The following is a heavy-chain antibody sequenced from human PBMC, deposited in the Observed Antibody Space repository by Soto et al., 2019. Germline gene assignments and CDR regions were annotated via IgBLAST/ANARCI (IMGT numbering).Heavy chain of an antibody. Sequence: ETLSLTCSVSGASITDYSWNWIRQSAGKGLEWIGRISATGKNQVNPSLQSRVTMSLDTSKNQFSLKLTSVTAADTAVYYCAWESGEKWSYEAYWGQGTLVTVSS. CDR2: ISATGKN. V-gene: IGHV4-4*07. D-gene: IGHD1-26*01. CDR3: AWESGEKWSYEAY. J-gene: IGHJ4*02. CDR1: GASITDYS.